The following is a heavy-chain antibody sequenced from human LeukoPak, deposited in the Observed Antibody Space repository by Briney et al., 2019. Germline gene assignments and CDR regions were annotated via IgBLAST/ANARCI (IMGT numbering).Heavy chain of an antibody. CDR3: ARSYDSSGYYPYFDY. Sequence: SQTLSLTCAVSGGSISSGGYSWSWIRQPPGKGLEWIGYIYHSGSTYYNPSLKSRVTISVDRSKNQYSLKLSSVTAADTAVYYCARSYDSSGYYPYFDYWGQGTLVTVSS. CDR2: IYHSGST. CDR1: GGSISSGGYS. D-gene: IGHD3-22*01. J-gene: IGHJ4*02. V-gene: IGHV4-30-2*01.